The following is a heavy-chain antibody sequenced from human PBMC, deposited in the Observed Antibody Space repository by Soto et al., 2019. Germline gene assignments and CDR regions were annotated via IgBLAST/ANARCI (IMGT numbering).Heavy chain of an antibody. CDR1: GYSFTSYW. J-gene: IGHJ6*02. CDR3: ARLGYCRGGSCYRYYYYYYGMDV. D-gene: IGHD2-15*01. Sequence: PGESLKISCKGSGYSFTSYWIGWVRQMPGKGLEWMGIIYPGDSYTRYSPSFQGQVTISADKSISTAYLQWCTLKASDTAMYYCARLGYCRGGSCYRYYYYYYGMDVWGQGTTVTVSS. V-gene: IGHV5-51*01. CDR2: IYPGDSYT.